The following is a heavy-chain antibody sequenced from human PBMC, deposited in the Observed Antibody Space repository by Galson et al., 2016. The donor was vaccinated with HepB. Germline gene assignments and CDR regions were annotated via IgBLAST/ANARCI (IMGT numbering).Heavy chain of an antibody. J-gene: IGHJ4*02. D-gene: IGHD1-1*01. Sequence: SVKVSCKASGGTSSSYGISWVRQAPLHRLEWMGGIIPMSGTGDCAQKFQGRLTVTADESTSTVYMALSGLTSEDTAVYYCARTTDNFDYWGQGTLVTVSS. CDR3: ARTTDNFDY. V-gene: IGHV1-69*13. CDR2: IIPMSGTG. CDR1: GGTSSSYG.